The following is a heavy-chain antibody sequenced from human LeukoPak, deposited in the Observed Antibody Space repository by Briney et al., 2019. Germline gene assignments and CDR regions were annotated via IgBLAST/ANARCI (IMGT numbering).Heavy chain of an antibody. CDR2: IYYSGST. Sequence: PSETLSLTCTVSGGSISSSSYYWGWIRQPPGKGLEWIGSIYYSGSTYYNPSLKSRVTISVDTSKNQFSLKLSSVTAADTAVYYCARLHDLLWFGELPEDAFDIWGQGTMVTVSS. CDR3: ARLHDLLWFGELPEDAFDI. D-gene: IGHD3-10*01. CDR1: GGSISSSSYY. V-gene: IGHV4-39*01. J-gene: IGHJ3*02.